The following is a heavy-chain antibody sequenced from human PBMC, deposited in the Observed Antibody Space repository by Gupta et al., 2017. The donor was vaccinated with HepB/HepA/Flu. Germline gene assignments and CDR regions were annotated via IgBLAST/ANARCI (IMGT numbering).Heavy chain of an antibody. D-gene: IGHD6-6*01. V-gene: IGHV3-23*01. J-gene: IGHJ4*02. CDR3: AKNSTSSTADY. CDR1: GFTFSSYA. CDR2: ISGSGAST. Sequence: EVQLLESGGGLVQPGGSLRLSCAASGFTFSSYAMSWARQAPGKGLEWVSAISGSGASTYYAVSVKGRFTISRDNSKNTLFLQMNSLRAEDTAVYYCAKNSTSSTADYWCQGTLVTVSS.